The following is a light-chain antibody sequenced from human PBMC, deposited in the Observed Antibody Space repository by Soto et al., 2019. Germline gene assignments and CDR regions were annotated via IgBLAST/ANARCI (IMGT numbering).Light chain of an antibody. J-gene: IGLJ1*01. V-gene: IGLV2-14*01. CDR2: DVS. CDR1: SSDVGGYNY. Sequence: HSVLTQPASVSGSPGQSITISCTGTSSDVGGYNYVSWYQQHPGKAPKLMIYDVSNRPSGVSNRFSGSKSGNMASLTISGLQAEDEADYYCSSYTSSSTLLYVFGTGTKLTVL. CDR3: SSYTSSSTLLYV.